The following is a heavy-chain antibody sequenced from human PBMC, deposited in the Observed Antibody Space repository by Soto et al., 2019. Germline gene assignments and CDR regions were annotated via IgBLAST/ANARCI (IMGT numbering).Heavy chain of an antibody. CDR1: GDSISGYY. D-gene: IGHD6-13*01. Sequence: QVQLQESGPGLVKPSETLSLTCTVSGDSISGYYWSWIRQPPGKGLEWIGYIYYSGSTKYKPSLKSRVTISVDTSKNQCSLKLSSVTAADTAVYFCAREVRSSWYDYWGQGTPVTVSS. V-gene: IGHV4-59*01. CDR3: AREVRSSWYDY. J-gene: IGHJ4*02. CDR2: IYYSGST.